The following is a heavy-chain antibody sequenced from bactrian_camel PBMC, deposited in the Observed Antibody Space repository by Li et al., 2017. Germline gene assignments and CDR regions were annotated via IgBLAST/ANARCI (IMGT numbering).Heavy chain of an antibody. Sequence: QLVESGGGLVQAGGSLRLSCVYSNLTYRSNCMSWFRETPGKEREGVAALRGTSGSTYYADSVKGRFTVSRDNAKNTVYLQMNSLKPEDTAVYYCVSGYWPYGGSDDGYNYWGQGTQVTVS. CDR3: VSGYWPYGGSDDGYNY. V-gene: IGHV3S25*01. D-gene: IGHD6*01. CDR1: NLTYRSNC. CDR2: LRGTSGST. J-gene: IGHJ4*01.